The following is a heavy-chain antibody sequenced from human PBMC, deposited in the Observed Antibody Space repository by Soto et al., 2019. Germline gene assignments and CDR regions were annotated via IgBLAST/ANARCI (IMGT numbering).Heavy chain of an antibody. Sequence: QVQLVQSGAEVKKPGSSVKVSCKASGGTFSSYAISWVRQAPGQGLEWMGGIIPIFGTANYAQKFQGRATITADESTSTAYMELSSLRSEDTAVYYCAREDRGWVTTRDHDAFDIWGQGTMVTVSS. D-gene: IGHD4-17*01. CDR2: IIPIFGTA. CDR1: GGTFSSYA. V-gene: IGHV1-69*01. J-gene: IGHJ3*02. CDR3: AREDRGWVTTRDHDAFDI.